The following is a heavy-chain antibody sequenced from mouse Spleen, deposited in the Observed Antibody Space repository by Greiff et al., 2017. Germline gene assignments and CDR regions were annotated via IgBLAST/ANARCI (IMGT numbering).Heavy chain of an antibody. V-gene: IGHV1-80*01. CDR3: ARGRYVWYFDV. CDR1: GYAFSSYW. Sequence: VQLKQSGAELVKPGASVKISCKASGYAFSSYWMNWVKQRPGKGLEWIGQIYPGDGDTNYNGKFKGKATLTADKSSSTAYMQLSSLTSEDSAVYFCARGRYVWYFDVWGAGTTVTVSS. CDR2: IYPGDGDT. J-gene: IGHJ1*01. D-gene: IGHD2-14*01.